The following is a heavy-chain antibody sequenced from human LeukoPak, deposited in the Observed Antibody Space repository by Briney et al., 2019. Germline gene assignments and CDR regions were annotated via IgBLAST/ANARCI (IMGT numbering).Heavy chain of an antibody. V-gene: IGHV3-48*02. CDR1: GFTFSSCS. J-gene: IGHJ4*02. CDR3: ARDHDSSGYYSHFES. Sequence: GGSLRLSCAASGFTFSSCSMNWVRQAPGKGLEWVSYINTRSNTKYYADSVKGRFTISRDNAKNSLYLQMSSLRDEDTAMYYCARDHDSSGYYSHFESWGQGTLVTVSS. D-gene: IGHD3-22*01. CDR2: INTRSNTK.